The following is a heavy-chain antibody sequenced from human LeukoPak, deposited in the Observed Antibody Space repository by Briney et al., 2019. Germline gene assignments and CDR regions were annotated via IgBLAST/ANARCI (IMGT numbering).Heavy chain of an antibody. Sequence: GGSLRLSCAASGFTFNNYAMNWVRQAPGKGLEWVSALSGGAGRTYYADSVKGRFTISRDNSKNTLCLQMNSLSAEDTAVYYCASHPKSGTTPQPVPVRFDPWGQGTLVTVSS. CDR1: GFTFNNYA. J-gene: IGHJ5*02. D-gene: IGHD1-1*01. V-gene: IGHV3-23*01. CDR3: ASHPKSGTTPQPVPVRFDP. CDR2: LSGGAGRT.